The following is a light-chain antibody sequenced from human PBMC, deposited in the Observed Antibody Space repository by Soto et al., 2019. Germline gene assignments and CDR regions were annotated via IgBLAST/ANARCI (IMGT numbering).Light chain of an antibody. CDR3: TSYTSSSTYV. Sequence: QSVLTQSPSASASLGASVKLTCTLSSGHSSYAIAWHQQQPEKGPRYLMKLNSDGSHSKGDGIPDRFSGSSSGAERYLTISSLQSEDEADYYCTSYTSSSTYVFGTGTKVTVL. CDR1: SGHSSYA. CDR2: LNSDGSH. J-gene: IGLJ1*01. V-gene: IGLV4-69*01.